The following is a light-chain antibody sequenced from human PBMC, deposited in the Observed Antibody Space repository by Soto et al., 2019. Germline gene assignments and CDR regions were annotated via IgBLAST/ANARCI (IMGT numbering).Light chain of an antibody. Sequence: EVVLTQSPVTLSFSPGERASLSCRASQSCRGLLAWDQQKPGQAPRLVIYCASPRATGIPARFSGSGSGTEFTLSINSLQSEDFAVYYCQQYNNGPRTFGQGTKVDNK. V-gene: IGKV3-15*01. CDR2: CAS. CDR3: QQYNNGPRT. J-gene: IGKJ1*01. CDR1: QSCRGL.